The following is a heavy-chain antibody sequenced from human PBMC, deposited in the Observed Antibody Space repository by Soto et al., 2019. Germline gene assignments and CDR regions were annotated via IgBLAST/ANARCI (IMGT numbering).Heavy chain of an antibody. CDR2: ISGSGGST. D-gene: IGHD5-12*01. CDR1: GFTFSSYA. J-gene: IGHJ1*01. V-gene: IGHV3-23*01. CDR3: AKDSEMATITGYFQH. Sequence: LRLSCAASGFTFSSYAMSWVRQAPGKGLEWVSAISGSGGSTYYADSVKGRFTISRDNSKNTLYLQMNSLRAEDTAVYYCAKDSEMATITGYFQHWGQGTLVTVSS.